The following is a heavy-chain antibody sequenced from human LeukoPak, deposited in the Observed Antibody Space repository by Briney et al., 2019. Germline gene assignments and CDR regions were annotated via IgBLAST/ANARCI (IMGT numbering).Heavy chain of an antibody. CDR3: ARFRVNGKDYSNYSPYMDV. Sequence: NSSETLSLTCTVSGGSISSYYWSWIRQPAGKGLEWIGRIYTSGSTNYNPSLKSRVTMSVDTSKNQFSLKLSSVTAADTAVYYCARFRVNGKDYSNYSPYMDVWGKGTTVTVSS. V-gene: IGHV4-4*07. D-gene: IGHD4-11*01. J-gene: IGHJ6*03. CDR2: IYTSGST. CDR1: GGSISSYY.